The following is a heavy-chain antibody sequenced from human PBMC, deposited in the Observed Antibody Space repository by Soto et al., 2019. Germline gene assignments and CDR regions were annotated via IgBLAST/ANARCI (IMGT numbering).Heavy chain of an antibody. J-gene: IGHJ4*02. Sequence: GGSLRLSCAVSGVTVNSNFMSWVRQAPGKGLEWVSVIFSGGNADYADSVKGRFIMSRDISKNTLYLQMNSLRAEDTAVYFCVKEFRGAFDYWGQGTLVTVSS. D-gene: IGHD3-10*01. CDR1: GVTVNSNF. CDR2: IFSGGNA. CDR3: VKEFRGAFDY. V-gene: IGHV3-53*01.